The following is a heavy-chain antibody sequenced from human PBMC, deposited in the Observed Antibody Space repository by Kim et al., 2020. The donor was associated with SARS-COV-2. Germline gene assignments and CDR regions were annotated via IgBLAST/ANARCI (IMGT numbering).Heavy chain of an antibody. J-gene: IGHJ5*02. Sequence: ASVKVSCKASGYTFTSYGISWVRQAPGQGLEWMGWISAYNGNTNYAQKLQGRVTMTTDTSTSTAYMELRSLRSDDTAVYYCARDRTGHSSSLPKNWFDPWGQGTLVTVSS. CDR3: ARDRTGHSSSLPKNWFDP. V-gene: IGHV1-18*01. CDR1: GYTFTSYG. CDR2: ISAYNGNT. D-gene: IGHD6-13*01.